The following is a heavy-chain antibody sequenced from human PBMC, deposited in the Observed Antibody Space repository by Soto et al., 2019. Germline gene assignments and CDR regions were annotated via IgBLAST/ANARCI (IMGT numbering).Heavy chain of an antibody. Sequence: ASVNVSCKPSGCTFTSYGISCVRQAPGQGLEWMGWISAYNGNTNYAQKLQGRVTMTTDTSTTTAYMELRSLRSDDTAVYYCARVVPGAEAWFGPWGQGTLVTVSS. CDR3: ARVVPGAEAWFGP. CDR1: GCTFTSYG. V-gene: IGHV1-18*04. J-gene: IGHJ5*02. D-gene: IGHD2-2*01. CDR2: ISAYNGNT.